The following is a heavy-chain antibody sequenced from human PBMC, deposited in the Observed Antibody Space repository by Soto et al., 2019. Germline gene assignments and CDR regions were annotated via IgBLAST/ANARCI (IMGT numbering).Heavy chain of an antibody. CDR1: GGSISIYY. J-gene: IGHJ4*02. CDR3: ARRYCSSTSCYASYFDF. D-gene: IGHD2-2*01. CDR2: IYYSGST. Sequence: SETLSLTCTVSGGSISIYYWSWIRQPPGKGLEWIGYIYYSGSTNYNPSLKSRVTISVDTSKNQFSLKLGSVTAADTAVYYCARRYCSSTSCYASYFDFWGQGTLVTVSS. V-gene: IGHV4-59*08.